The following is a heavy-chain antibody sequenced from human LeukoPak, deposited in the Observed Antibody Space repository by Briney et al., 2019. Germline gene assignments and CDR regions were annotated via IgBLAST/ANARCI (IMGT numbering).Heavy chain of an antibody. J-gene: IGHJ4*02. Sequence: ASVEVSCKASGYTFTGYYMHWVRQAPGQGLEWMGRINPNSGGTNYAQKFQGRVTMTRDTSISTAYMELSRLRSDDTAVYYGARDRLAIYGSGSYNYWGQGTLVTVSS. CDR2: INPNSGGT. V-gene: IGHV1-2*06. CDR1: GYTFTGYY. CDR3: ARDRLAIYGSGSYNY. D-gene: IGHD3-10*01.